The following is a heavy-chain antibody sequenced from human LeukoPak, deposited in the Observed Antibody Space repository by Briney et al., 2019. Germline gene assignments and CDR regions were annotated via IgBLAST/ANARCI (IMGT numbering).Heavy chain of an antibody. V-gene: IGHV3-23*01. J-gene: IGHJ4*02. D-gene: IGHD4-17*01. CDR3: AKDLSYGDYPYYFDY. Sequence: PGGSLRLSCAASGFTFSSYVMSWVRQAPGKGLEWVSSISSSGGSTHYADSVKGRFTISRDNSKNTLYLQMNSLRAEDTAVYYCAKDLSYGDYPYYFDYWGQGTLVTVSS. CDR1: GFTFSSYV. CDR2: ISSSGGST.